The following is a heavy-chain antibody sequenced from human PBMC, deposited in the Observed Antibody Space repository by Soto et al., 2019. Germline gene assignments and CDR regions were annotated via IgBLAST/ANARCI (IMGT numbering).Heavy chain of an antibody. CDR1: GGSISSGDYY. J-gene: IGHJ6*02. D-gene: IGHD6-6*01. CDR2: IYYSGST. Sequence: SETLSLTCTVSGGSISSGDYYWSWIRQPPGKGLEWIGYIYYSGSTYYNPSLKSRVTISVDTSKNQFSLKLSSMTAADTAVYYCAXAGIAARPEDYYYYGMDVWGQGTTVTVSS. V-gene: IGHV4-30-4*01. CDR3: AXAGIAARPEDYYYYGMDV.